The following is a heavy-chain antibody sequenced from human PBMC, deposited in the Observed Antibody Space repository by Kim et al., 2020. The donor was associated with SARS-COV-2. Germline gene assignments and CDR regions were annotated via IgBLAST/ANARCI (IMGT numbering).Heavy chain of an antibody. J-gene: IGHJ6*02. CDR2: IVVGSGNT. D-gene: IGHD5-12*01. V-gene: IGHV1-58*02. CDR3: AAGVATGWVYYYYGMDV. CDR1: GFTFTSSA. Sequence: SVKVSCKASGFTFTSSAMQWVRQARGQRLEWIGWIVVGSGNTNYAQKFQERVTITRDMSTSTAYMELSSLRSEETAVYYCAAGVATGWVYYYYGMDVWGQGPTVTVSS.